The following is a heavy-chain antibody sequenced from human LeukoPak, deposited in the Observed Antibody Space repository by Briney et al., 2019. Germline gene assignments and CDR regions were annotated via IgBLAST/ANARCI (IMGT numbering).Heavy chain of an antibody. CDR1: GFTFSSYS. Sequence: GGSLRLSCAASGFTFSSYSMNWVRQAPGKGLEWVSSISSSSSYIYYADSVKGRFTISRDNAKNSLYLQMNSLRAEDTAVYYCARESSKGGYFKNWFDPWGQGTLVTVSS. J-gene: IGHJ5*02. V-gene: IGHV3-21*04. CDR3: ARESSKGGYFKNWFDP. CDR2: ISSSSSYI. D-gene: IGHD3-22*01.